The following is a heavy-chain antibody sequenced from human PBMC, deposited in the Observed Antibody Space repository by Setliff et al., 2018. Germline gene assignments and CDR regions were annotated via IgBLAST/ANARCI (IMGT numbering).Heavy chain of an antibody. V-gene: IGHV3-23*01. J-gene: IGHJ4*02. CDR2: ISGSGGST. CDR1: GFTFSSYA. Sequence: GESLKISCAASGFTFSSYAMSWVRQAPGKGLEWVSAISGSGGSTYYADSVKGRFTISRDNSKNTLYLQMNSLRAEDTAVCYCATTPQSDYYYRHDGYFDYWGQGTLVTVSS. CDR3: ATTPQSDYYYRHDGYFDY. D-gene: IGHD3-3*01.